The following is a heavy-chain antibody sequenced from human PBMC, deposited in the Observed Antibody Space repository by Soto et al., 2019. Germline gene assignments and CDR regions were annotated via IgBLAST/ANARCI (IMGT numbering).Heavy chain of an antibody. CDR1: GGSISSYY. Sequence: PSETLSLACTVSGGSISSYYWSWIRQPPGKGLEWIGSIYYSGTTYYNPSLKSRVTISVDTSKNQFSLRLSSVTAADTAVYYCARVGGWLRLFWFAPWGQGTLVTVSS. CDR3: ARVGGWLRLFWFAP. V-gene: IGHV4-59*12. D-gene: IGHD5-12*01. J-gene: IGHJ5*02. CDR2: IYYSGTT.